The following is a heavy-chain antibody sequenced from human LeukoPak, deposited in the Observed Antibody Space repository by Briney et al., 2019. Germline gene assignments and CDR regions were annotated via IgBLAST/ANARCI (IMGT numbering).Heavy chain of an antibody. CDR2: IYHSGST. J-gene: IGHJ5*02. CDR1: GYSISSGYY. CDR3: ARHFLGIVVVPAASWFDP. D-gene: IGHD2-2*01. V-gene: IGHV4-38-2*02. Sequence: SETLSLTCTVSGYSISSGYYWGWIRQPPGKGLEWIGSIYHSGSTYYNPSLKSRVTISVDTSKNQFSLKLSSVTAADTAVYYCARHFLGIVVVPAASWFDPWGQGTLVTVSS.